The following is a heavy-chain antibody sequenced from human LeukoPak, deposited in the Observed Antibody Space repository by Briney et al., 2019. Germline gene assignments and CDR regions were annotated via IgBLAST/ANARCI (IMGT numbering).Heavy chain of an antibody. CDR3: ARVRRTGSAYDAFDI. CDR2: IIPIFGTA. D-gene: IGHD1-26*01. V-gene: IGHV1-69*06. Sequence: GASVKVSCKASGGTFSSYAISWVRQAPGQGLEWMGGIIPIFGTANYAQKFQGRVTLTADKFPTTAYMGLNSLRSEDTAVYYCARVRRTGSAYDAFDIWGQGTMVTVSS. J-gene: IGHJ3*02. CDR1: GGTFSSYA.